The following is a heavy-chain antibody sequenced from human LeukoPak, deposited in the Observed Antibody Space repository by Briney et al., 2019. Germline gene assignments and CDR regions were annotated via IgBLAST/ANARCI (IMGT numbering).Heavy chain of an antibody. V-gene: IGHV3-21*04. CDR1: GFTFSSYS. J-gene: IGHJ4*02. CDR2: ISSSTSYI. CDR3: ARDLGYCTNGVCHTRFDY. D-gene: IGHD2-8*01. Sequence: GGSLRLSCAASGFTFSSYSMNWIRQAPGKGLEWVSSISSSTSYIYYADSVKGRFTISKDNAKNSLYLQMNSLRAEDTAVYYCARDLGYCTNGVCHTRFDYWGQGTLVAVSS.